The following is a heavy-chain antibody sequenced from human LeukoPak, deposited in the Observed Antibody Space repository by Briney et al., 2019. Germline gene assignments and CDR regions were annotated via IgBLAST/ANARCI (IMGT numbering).Heavy chain of an antibody. J-gene: IGHJ4*02. V-gene: IGHV1-2*02. D-gene: IGHD3-3*01. CDR3: ARGYYDFWSGYWYY. CDR2: INPNSGGT. Sequence: ASVKVSCKASGYTFTGYYMHWVRQAPGQGLEWMGWINPNSGGTNYAQKFQGRVTMTRDTSISTAYMELGRLRSDDTAVYYCARGYYDFWSGYWYYWGQGTLVTVSS. CDR1: GYTFTGYY.